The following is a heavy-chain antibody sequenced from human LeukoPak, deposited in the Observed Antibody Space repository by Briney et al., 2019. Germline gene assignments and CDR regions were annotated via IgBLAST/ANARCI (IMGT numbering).Heavy chain of an antibody. CDR1: GFTFSHFG. CDR3: AKDRYVPSANHFDC. J-gene: IGHJ4*02. V-gene: IGHV3-30*02. CDR2: IRADGSGR. Sequence: GGSLRLSCAASGFTFSHFGMHWARQAPGKGLEWVAFIRADGSGRYYADSVNGRFTISRDNTWTTVFLQMTSLTPEDSGVYYCAKDRYVPSANHFDCWGQGTLVTVSS. D-gene: IGHD2-2*01.